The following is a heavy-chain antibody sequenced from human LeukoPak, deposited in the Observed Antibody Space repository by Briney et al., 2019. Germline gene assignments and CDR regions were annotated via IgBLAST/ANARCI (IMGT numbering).Heavy chain of an antibody. CDR2: VSGSGGST. CDR3: ARPRLEYCSGGSCFDAFDI. CDR1: GFTFSSYA. J-gene: IGHJ3*02. D-gene: IGHD2-15*01. V-gene: IGHV3-23*01. Sequence: GGSLRLSCAASGFTFSSYAMSWVRQAPGKGLEWVSGVSGSGGSTVYTDSVKGRFTISRGNSKNTLFLQMNSLTAEDTAIYSCARPRLEYCSGGSCFDAFDIWGQGTMVTVSS.